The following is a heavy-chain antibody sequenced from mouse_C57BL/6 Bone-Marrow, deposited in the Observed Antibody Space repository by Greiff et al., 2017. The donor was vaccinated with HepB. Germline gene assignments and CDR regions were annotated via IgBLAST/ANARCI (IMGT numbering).Heavy chain of an antibody. CDR3: ARESDYDVYAMDY. Sequence: VQLVESGAELARPGASVKMSCKASGYTFTSYTMHWVKQRPGQGLEWIGYINPSSGYTKNNQKFNDKATLTADKSSSTAYLQLSSLPSEDSAIDYCARESDYDVYAMDYWGQGTSVTVSS. CDR2: INPSSGYT. D-gene: IGHD2-4*01. V-gene: IGHV1-4*01. CDR1: GYTFTSYT. J-gene: IGHJ4*01.